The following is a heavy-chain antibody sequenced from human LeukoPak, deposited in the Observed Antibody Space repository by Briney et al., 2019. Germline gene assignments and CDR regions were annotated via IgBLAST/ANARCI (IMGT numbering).Heavy chain of an antibody. J-gene: IGHJ4*02. Sequence: GGSLRLSCAASGFTFSSYAMSWVRQAPGKGLEWVSAMSGSGGSTYYADSVKGRFTISRDNSKNTLYLQMNSLRAEDTAVYYCAKDHAAGYCSGVYYWGQGTLVTVSS. CDR3: AKDHAAGYCSGVYY. V-gene: IGHV3-23*01. CDR2: MSGSGGST. CDR1: GFTFSSYA. D-gene: IGHD2-15*01.